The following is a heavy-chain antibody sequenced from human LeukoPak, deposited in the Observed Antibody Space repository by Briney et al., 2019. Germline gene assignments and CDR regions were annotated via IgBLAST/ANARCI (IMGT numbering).Heavy chain of an antibody. V-gene: IGHV1-18*01. CDR1: GYTFTSYG. CDR3: AKDPDSTIYCSSTSCYFDY. D-gene: IGHD2-2*01. Sequence: ASVKVSCKASGYTFTSYGISWVRQAPGQGLEWMGWISAYNGNTNYAQKLQGRVTMTTDTSTSTAYMELRSPRSDDTAVYYCAKDPDSTIYCSSTSCYFDYWGQGTLVTVSS. CDR2: ISAYNGNT. J-gene: IGHJ4*02.